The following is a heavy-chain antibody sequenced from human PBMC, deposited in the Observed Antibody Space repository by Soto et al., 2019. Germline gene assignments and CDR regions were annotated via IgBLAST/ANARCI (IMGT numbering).Heavy chain of an antibody. D-gene: IGHD4-17*01. CDR2: IRSKAYGGTT. Sequence: PGGSLKLSCTASGFTFGDYAMSWFRQAPGKGLEWVGFIRSKAYGGTTEYAASVKGRFTISRDDSKSIAYLQMNSLKTEDTAVYYCTRDTPFITTVTTPLIDYWGQGTLVTVSS. CDR3: TRDTPFITTVTTPLIDY. V-gene: IGHV3-49*03. CDR1: GFTFGDYA. J-gene: IGHJ4*02.